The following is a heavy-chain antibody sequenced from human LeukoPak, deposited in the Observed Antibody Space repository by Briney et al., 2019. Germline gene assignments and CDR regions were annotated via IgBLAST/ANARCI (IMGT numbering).Heavy chain of an antibody. J-gene: IGHJ6*02. CDR3: ARWTALLSQQYYYYGMDV. CDR2: IYYSGST. V-gene: IGHV4-31*03. Sequence: SETLSLTCTVSGGSISSGGYYWSWIRQHPGKGREWTGYIYYSGSTYYNPSLKSRVTISVDTSKNQFSLKLSSVTAADTAVYYCARWTALLSQQYYYYGMDVWGQGTTVTVSS. D-gene: IGHD3-16*02. CDR1: GGSISSGGYY.